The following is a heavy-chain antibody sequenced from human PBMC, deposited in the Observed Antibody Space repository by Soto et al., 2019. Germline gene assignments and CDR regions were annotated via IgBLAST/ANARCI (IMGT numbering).Heavy chain of an antibody. Sequence: SSTLSLTCSVSGRSMNSNYWSWIRQSPAKGLEWLGYVFSGGTDYHPSLEGRVSMSVETHKRQFSLKLNSVTAADTAGYYCASYRGAFYFESWCQRPQVT. J-gene: IGHJ4*02. CDR3: ASYRGAFYFES. D-gene: IGHD4-4*01. CDR1: GRSMNSNY. V-gene: IGHV4-59*01. CDR2: VFSGGT.